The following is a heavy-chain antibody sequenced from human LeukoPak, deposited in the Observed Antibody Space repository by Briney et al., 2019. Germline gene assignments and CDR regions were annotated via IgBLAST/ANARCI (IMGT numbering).Heavy chain of an antibody. J-gene: IGHJ4*02. CDR3: ARARSGRGPRTYFDY. CDR2: ISYDGSNK. V-gene: IGHV3-30-3*01. CDR1: GFTFSSYA. D-gene: IGHD1-26*01. Sequence: GRSLRLSCAASGFTFSSYAMHWVRQAPGKGLEWVAVISYDGSNKYYADSVKGRFTISRDNSKNTLYLQMNSLRAEDTAVYYCARARSGRGPRTYFDYWGQGTLVTVSS.